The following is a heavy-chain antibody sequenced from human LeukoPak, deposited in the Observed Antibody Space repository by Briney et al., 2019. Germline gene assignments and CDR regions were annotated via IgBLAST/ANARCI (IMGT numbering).Heavy chain of an antibody. Sequence: ASVKVSCKASGYTFTDYYMHWVRQAPGQGLEWMGWINPNSGDTKYAQKFQGRVTMTRDTSISTAYMELSRLRSDDTAVYYCAALWSPLSWGQGTLVTVSS. J-gene: IGHJ5*01. CDR2: INPNSGDT. CDR1: GYTFTDYY. CDR3: AALWSPLS. V-gene: IGHV1-2*02. D-gene: IGHD2-21*01.